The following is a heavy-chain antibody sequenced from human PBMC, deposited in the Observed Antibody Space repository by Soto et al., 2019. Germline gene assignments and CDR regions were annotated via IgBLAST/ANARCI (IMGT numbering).Heavy chain of an antibody. CDR3: ATTLYGSGTYYSSYPPLY. J-gene: IGHJ4*02. CDR1: GGSISSGGYY. Sequence: SETLSLTCTVSGGSISSGGYYWSWIRQHPGKGLEWIGYIYYSGNTYYNPSLKSRVTISVDTSKNQFSLKLTSVTAEDTAVYYCATTLYGSGTYYSSYPPLYWGQGTLVTVSS. V-gene: IGHV4-31*03. CDR2: IYYSGNT. D-gene: IGHD3-10*01.